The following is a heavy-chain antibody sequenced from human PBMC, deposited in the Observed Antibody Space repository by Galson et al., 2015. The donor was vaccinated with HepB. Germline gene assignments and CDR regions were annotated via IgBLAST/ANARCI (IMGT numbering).Heavy chain of an antibody. Sequence: SLRLSCAASGFTFSSYAMHWVRQTPGKGLEWVAVISYDGSNKYYADSVKGRFTISRDNSKNTLYLQMNSLRAEDTAVYYCARDPDRSGWFRSAFDIWGQGTMVTVSS. CDR3: ARDPDRSGWFRSAFDI. CDR2: ISYDGSNK. D-gene: IGHD6-19*01. V-gene: IGHV3-30*04. CDR1: GFTFSSYA. J-gene: IGHJ3*02.